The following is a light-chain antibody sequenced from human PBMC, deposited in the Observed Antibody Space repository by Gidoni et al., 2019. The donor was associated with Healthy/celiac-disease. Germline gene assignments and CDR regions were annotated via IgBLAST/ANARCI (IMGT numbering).Light chain of an antibody. CDR1: TGAVTSGHY. Sequence: QAVVTQEPALTVSPGGTVPLTCGSRTGAVTSGHYPYWFQQKPGQAPRTMIYDTSNKHSWTPARFSGSLLGCKAALTLSVAQPEDEAEYYCLLPYSGARPVFGGGTKLSVL. V-gene: IGLV7-46*01. CDR3: LLPYSGARPV. J-gene: IGLJ3*02. CDR2: DTS.